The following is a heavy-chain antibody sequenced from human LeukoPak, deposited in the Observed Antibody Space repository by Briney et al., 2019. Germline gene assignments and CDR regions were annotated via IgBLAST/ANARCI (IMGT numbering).Heavy chain of an antibody. D-gene: IGHD2-8*01. J-gene: IGHJ3*02. CDR1: GGSISSSY. Sequence: SETLSLTCTVSGGSISSSYWGWIRQPPGKGLEWIGYIYYSGSTYYNPSLKSRVTISVDTSKNQFSLKLSSVTAADTAVYYCAREAYCTNGVCPGPYQLDAFDIWGQGTMVTVSS. V-gene: IGHV4-30-4*08. CDR3: AREAYCTNGVCPGPYQLDAFDI. CDR2: IYYSGST.